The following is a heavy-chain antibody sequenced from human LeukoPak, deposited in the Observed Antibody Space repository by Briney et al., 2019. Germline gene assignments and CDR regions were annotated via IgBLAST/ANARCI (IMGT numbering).Heavy chain of an antibody. J-gene: IGHJ4*02. D-gene: IGHD2-8*01. CDR1: GFTFSSYW. CDR3: ARARLEDIVLMVYAIGYFDY. Sequence: GGSLRLSCAASGFTFSSYWMSWVRQAPGKGLEWVANIKQDGSEKYYVDSVKGRFTISRDNAKNSLYLQMNSLRAEDAAVYYCARARLEDIVLMVYAIGYFDYWGQGTLVTVSS. CDR2: IKQDGSEK. V-gene: IGHV3-7*01.